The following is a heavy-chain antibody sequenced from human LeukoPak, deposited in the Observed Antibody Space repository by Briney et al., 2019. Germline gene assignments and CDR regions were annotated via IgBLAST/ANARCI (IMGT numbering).Heavy chain of an antibody. CDR3: AKPITITGATDGFDI. J-gene: IGHJ3*02. D-gene: IGHD5-12*01. Sequence: GGSLTLSCAASGFAFSSYWMNWIRQAPGKGLEWVANIKQDGSEKYYLDSVEGRFTISRDNAKNLLYLQMSNLRAEDTAVYYCAKPITITGATDGFDIWGQGAKVIVSS. V-gene: IGHV3-7*01. CDR1: GFAFSSYW. CDR2: IKQDGSEK.